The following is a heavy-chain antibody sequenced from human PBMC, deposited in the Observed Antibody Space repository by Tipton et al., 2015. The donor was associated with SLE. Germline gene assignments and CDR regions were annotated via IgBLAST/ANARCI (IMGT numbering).Heavy chain of an antibody. Sequence: TLSLTCTVSGGSISSGSYYWSWIRQPAGKGLEWFGHIYTSGRTNYNPSLKSRVTISVDTSKNQFSLKLSSVTAADTAVYYCARDYYTDSSGYGAFDIWGQGTMVTVSS. CDR1: GGSISSGSYY. D-gene: IGHD6-19*01. J-gene: IGHJ3*02. CDR2: IYTSGRT. CDR3: ARDYYTDSSGYGAFDI. V-gene: IGHV4-61*09.